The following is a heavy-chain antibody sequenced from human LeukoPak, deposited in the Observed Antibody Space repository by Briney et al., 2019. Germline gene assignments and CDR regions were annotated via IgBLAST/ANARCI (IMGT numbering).Heavy chain of an antibody. V-gene: IGHV3-7*01. CDR1: GFTFSSYA. J-gene: IGHJ3*02. CDR3: AAPSGYYDFWSGYSGDAFDI. D-gene: IGHD3-3*01. CDR2: IKQDGSEK. Sequence: GGSLRLSCVASGFTFSSYAMSWVRQAPGKGLEWVANIKQDGSEKYYVDSVKGRFTISRDNSKNTLYLQMNSLRAEDTAVYYCAAPSGYYDFWSGYSGDAFDIWGQGTMVTVSS.